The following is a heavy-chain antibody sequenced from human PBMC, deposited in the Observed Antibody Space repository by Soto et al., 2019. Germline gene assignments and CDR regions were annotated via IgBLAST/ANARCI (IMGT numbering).Heavy chain of an antibody. CDR1: GGSISSSHW. CDR2: IYHSGST. Sequence: QVQLQESGPGLVKPSGTLSLSCAVSGGSISSSHWWTWVRQPPGKGLEWIGEIYHSGSTNYNPSPKSRVTISLDTSRNQFSLNLSSVPPPATAVYYWASSGGGEDYWGQGILVTVSS. D-gene: IGHD3-16*01. J-gene: IGHJ4*02. V-gene: IGHV4-4*02. CDR3: ASSGGGEDY.